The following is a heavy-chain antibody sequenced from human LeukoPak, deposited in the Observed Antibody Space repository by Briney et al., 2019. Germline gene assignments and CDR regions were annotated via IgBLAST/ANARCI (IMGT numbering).Heavy chain of an antibody. CDR3: ARSGDGYNWAPGY. Sequence: SETLSLTCTVSGGSISSSSYYWGWIRQPPGKGLEWIGSIYYSGSTYYNPSLKSRVTISVDTSKNQFSLKLSSVTAADTAVYYCARSGDGYNWAPGYWGQGTLVTVSS. CDR2: IYYSGST. J-gene: IGHJ4*02. D-gene: IGHD5-24*01. CDR1: GGSISSSSYY. V-gene: IGHV4-39*01.